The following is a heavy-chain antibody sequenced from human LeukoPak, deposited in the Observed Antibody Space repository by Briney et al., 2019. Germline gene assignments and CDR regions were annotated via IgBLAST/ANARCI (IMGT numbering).Heavy chain of an antibody. J-gene: IGHJ4*02. Sequence: GGSLRLSCAASGFTFSSYAMHWVRQAPGKGLEWVAVISYDGSNKYYADSVKGRFTISRDNSKNTLYLQMYSLRAEDTAVYFCVRLAGGDIDYWGQGTLVTVSS. CDR3: VRLAGGDIDY. CDR2: ISYDGSNK. V-gene: IGHV3-30*04. D-gene: IGHD5-12*01. CDR1: GFTFSSYA.